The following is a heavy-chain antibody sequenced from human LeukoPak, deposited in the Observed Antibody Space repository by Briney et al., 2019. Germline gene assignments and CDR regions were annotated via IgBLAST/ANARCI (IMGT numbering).Heavy chain of an antibody. CDR2: VTNSGST. V-gene: IGHV4-59*08. D-gene: IGHD3-22*01. CDR1: GGSIRKYY. Sequence: PSETLSLTCSVSGGSIRKYYWTWIRQPPGKGLEWIGHVTNSGSTKYNPSLKSRVTISIDTSKKHFSLKLSSVTAADTAVYYCASRAYYDSSGLDYWGQGILVTVSS. CDR3: ASRAYYDSSGLDY. J-gene: IGHJ4*02.